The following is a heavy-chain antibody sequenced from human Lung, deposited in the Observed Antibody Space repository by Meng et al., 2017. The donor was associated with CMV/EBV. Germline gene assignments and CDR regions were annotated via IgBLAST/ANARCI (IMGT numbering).Heavy chain of an antibody. J-gene: IGHJ4*02. CDR2: ISYDGSNK. V-gene: IGHV3-30*04. CDR3: ARSREPVVPAAFDY. Sequence: SXKISXAASGFTFSTYAMHWVRQAPGKGLEWVAVISYDGSNKYYADSVKGRFTISRDNSKNTLYLQMNSLRAEDTAVYYCARSREPVVPAAFDYWGQGXLVTVSS. D-gene: IGHD2-2*01. CDR1: GFTFSTYA.